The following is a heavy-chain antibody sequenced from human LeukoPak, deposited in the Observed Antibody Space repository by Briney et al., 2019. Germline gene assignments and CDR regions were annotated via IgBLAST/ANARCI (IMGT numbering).Heavy chain of an antibody. CDR2: IRYDGSNK. J-gene: IGHJ4*02. D-gene: IGHD3-10*01. CDR1: GFTFSSYG. V-gene: IGHV3-30*02. Sequence: GGSLRLSCAASGFTFSSYGMHWVRQAPGKGLEWVAFIRYDGSNKYYADSVKGRFTISRDNSKNTLYLQMNSLRAEDTAVYYCARDLSLITMVRGVIIPYFDYWGQGTLVTVSS. CDR3: ARDLSLITMVRGVIIPYFDY.